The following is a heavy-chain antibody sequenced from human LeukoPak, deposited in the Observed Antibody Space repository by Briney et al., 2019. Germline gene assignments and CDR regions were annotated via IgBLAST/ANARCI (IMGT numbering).Heavy chain of an antibody. D-gene: IGHD5-18*01. J-gene: IGHJ2*01. V-gene: IGHV3-30*18. CDR3: AKDADTATIIYWYFDL. CDR1: GFTLSSFG. Sequence: GSLRLSCTASGFTLSSFGMHWVRQAPGKGLEWVAVISDDGSNTYYAASVKGRFTISRDNSKNTLYLQLNSLRAEDTAVYYCAKDADTATIIYWYFDLWGRGTLVTVSS. CDR2: ISDDGSNT.